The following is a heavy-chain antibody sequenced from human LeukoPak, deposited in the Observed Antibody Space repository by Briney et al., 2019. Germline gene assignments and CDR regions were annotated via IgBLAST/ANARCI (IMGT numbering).Heavy chain of an antibody. Sequence: HPGGSLRLSCAASGFTVSSNYMSWVRQAPGKGLEWVSVIYSGGSTYYADSVKGRFTISRDNSKNTLYLQMNSLRAEDTAVYYCARAIRSYDSSGYYYGIFDYWGQGTLVTVSS. D-gene: IGHD3-22*01. CDR2: IYSGGST. V-gene: IGHV3-53*01. J-gene: IGHJ4*02. CDR3: ARAIRSYDSSGYYYGIFDY. CDR1: GFTVSSNY.